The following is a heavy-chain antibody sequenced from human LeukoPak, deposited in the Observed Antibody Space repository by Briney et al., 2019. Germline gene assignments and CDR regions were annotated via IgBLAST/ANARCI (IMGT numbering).Heavy chain of an antibody. Sequence: SPNISCNGSGYSLTSHWLGWVRPMPRKSPELMGIIYPGDSDTRYSPSFQGQVTISADKSISTAYLQWSSLKASDTAMYYCARGAVVTAIFDYWGQGTLVTVSS. CDR3: ARGAVVTAIFDY. V-gene: IGHV5-51*01. J-gene: IGHJ4*02. D-gene: IGHD2-21*02. CDR2: IYPGDSDT. CDR1: GYSLTSHW.